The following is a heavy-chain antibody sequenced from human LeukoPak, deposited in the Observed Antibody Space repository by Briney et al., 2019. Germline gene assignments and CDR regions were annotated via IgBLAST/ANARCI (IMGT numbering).Heavy chain of an antibody. D-gene: IGHD4-17*01. V-gene: IGHV3-30*02. J-gene: IGHJ5*02. Sequence: PGGSLRLSCAASGFTFSSYGMHWVRQAPGKGLEWVAFIRYDGSNKYYADSVKGRFTISRDNSKNTLYLQMNSLRAEDMAVYYCAKQSITVTTSNWFDPWGQGTLVTVSS. CDR3: AKQSITVTTSNWFDP. CDR2: IRYDGSNK. CDR1: GFTFSSYG.